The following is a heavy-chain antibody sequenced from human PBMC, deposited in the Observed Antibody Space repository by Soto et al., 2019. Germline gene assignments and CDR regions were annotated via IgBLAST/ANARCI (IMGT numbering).Heavy chain of an antibody. V-gene: IGHV3-23*01. CDR3: ARNSSPGGMDV. D-gene: IGHD6-13*01. CDR1: GFTFSSYA. CDR2: ISGSGGST. Sequence: SGGSLRLSCAASGFTFSSYAMSWVRQAPGKGLEWVSAISGSGGSTYYADSVKGRFTISRDNSKNEVYLQMDNLRAEDTAVYYCARNSSPGGMDVWGQGTTVTVSS. J-gene: IGHJ6*02.